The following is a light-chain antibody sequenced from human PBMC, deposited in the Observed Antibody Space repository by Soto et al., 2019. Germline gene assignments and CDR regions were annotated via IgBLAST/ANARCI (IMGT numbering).Light chain of an antibody. J-gene: IGKJ1*01. CDR3: QQNYRSPQWT. CDR1: QNIKNY. V-gene: IGKV1-39*01. Sequence: DVQVTKSPSSLSASXXDIGISTCRASQNIKNYVNWYQQKPGKPPKLLIYAAVSLQSGIPSRFSAYGSGTDFTLTISRLQPEDFETYYCQQNYRSPQWTCGQCTK. CDR2: AAV.